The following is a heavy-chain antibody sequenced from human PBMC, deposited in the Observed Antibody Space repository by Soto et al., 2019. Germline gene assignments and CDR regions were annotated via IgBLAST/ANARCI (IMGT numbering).Heavy chain of an antibody. CDR2: INQSGST. CDR3: ARTYSSSWSPFDS. V-gene: IGHV4-34*01. J-gene: IGHJ4*02. Sequence: QVQLQQWGAGLLKPSETLSLTCAVYGGSFSGYYWSWIRQPPGKGREWIGEINQSGSTNYHPSLKSRVTXSXAXXKNQFSMRLSSVTAADTAVYYCARTYSSSWSPFDSWGQGTLVTVSS. D-gene: IGHD6-13*01. CDR1: GGSFSGYY.